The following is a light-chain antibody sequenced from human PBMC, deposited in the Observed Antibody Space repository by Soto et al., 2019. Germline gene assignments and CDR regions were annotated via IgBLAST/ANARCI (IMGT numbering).Light chain of an antibody. CDR1: QSISSW. CDR2: KAS. CDR3: QQYNSYPMYT. Sequence: IQMTQSPSTLSASVGDRVTITCRASQSISSWLAWYQQKPGKAPKLLIYKASSLESGVPSRFRGSGSGTEFTLTISSLQPDDFATYYCQQYNSYPMYTFGQGPKLEIK. J-gene: IGKJ2*01. V-gene: IGKV1-5*03.